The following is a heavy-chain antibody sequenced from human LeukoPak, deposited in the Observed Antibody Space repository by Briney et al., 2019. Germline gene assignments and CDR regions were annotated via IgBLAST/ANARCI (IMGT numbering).Heavy chain of an antibody. CDR2: IYYSGST. V-gene: IGHV4-39*07. Sequence: ETLFLTCTVSGGSISSSSYYWGWIRQPPGKGLEWIGSIYYSGSTYYNPSLKSRVTISVDTSKNQFSLKLSSVTAADTAVYYCARWYYYGSGRRQFDYWGQGTLVTVSS. CDR1: GGSISSSSYY. J-gene: IGHJ4*02. D-gene: IGHD3-10*01. CDR3: ARWYYYGSGRRQFDY.